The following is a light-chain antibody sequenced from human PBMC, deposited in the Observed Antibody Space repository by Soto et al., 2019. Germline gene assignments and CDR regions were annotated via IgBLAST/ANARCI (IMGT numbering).Light chain of an antibody. Sequence: EIALTQSPATLSLSPGERATLSCRASQSVSNYLAWYHQKPGQAHRLLIYGASNRATGIPARFSRSGSGTDLTLTMSRVETEDFAVYDCQQRSSLTFGGGTQVQMK. V-gene: IGKV3-11*01. CDR2: GAS. CDR1: QSVSNY. CDR3: QQRSSLT. J-gene: IGKJ4*01.